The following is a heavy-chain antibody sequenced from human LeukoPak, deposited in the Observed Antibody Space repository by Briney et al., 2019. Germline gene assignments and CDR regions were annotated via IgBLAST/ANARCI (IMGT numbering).Heavy chain of an antibody. J-gene: IGHJ4*02. V-gene: IGHV3-48*03. CDR3: TKSRVSFSGQADH. Sequence: GGSLRLSCAASGFPVNKYEIHWVRQAPGKGLEWISYVDAGATSTNYADSVWGRFTLSRDNAKNSLYLQMNSLRAEDTAVYYCTKSRVSFSGQADHWGQGTLVTVSS. CDR2: VDAGATST. D-gene: IGHD5-12*01. CDR1: GFPVNKYE.